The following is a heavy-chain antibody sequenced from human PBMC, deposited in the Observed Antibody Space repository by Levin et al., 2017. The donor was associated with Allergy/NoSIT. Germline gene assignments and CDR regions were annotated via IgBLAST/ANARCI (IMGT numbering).Heavy chain of an antibody. D-gene: IGHD2-15*01. J-gene: IGHJ3*02. Sequence: RGESLKISCKGSGYSFTNYWIGWVRQMPGKGLEWMGIIYPSDSDTIYSPSFQGQVTISAGQSLSTAYRQWSRLKASDTAMYCGVKSRRVALRIDAFEIWGRGTMVTVAP. CDR1: GYSFTNYW. CDR2: IYPSDSDT. CDR3: VKSRRVALRIDAFEI. V-gene: IGHV5-51*01.